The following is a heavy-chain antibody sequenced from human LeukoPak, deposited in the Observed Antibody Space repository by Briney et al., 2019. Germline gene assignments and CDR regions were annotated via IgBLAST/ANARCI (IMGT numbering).Heavy chain of an antibody. D-gene: IGHD4-17*01. CDR3: ARDPDYGDPY. V-gene: IGHV3-11*01. Sequence: GGSLRLSCVTPGFSFSDNYMSWFRLSPGKGLEWVSYITSSGTTTEYADSVKGRFTISRDNAESSLYLQLNDVRPEDTAVYYCARDPDYGDPYWGQGTLVTVSS. CDR2: ITSSGTTT. CDR1: GFSFSDNY. J-gene: IGHJ4*02.